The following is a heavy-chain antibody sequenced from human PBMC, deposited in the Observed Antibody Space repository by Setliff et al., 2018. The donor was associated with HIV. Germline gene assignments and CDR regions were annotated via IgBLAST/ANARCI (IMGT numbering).Heavy chain of an antibody. CDR3: ARDRGIAALSYYYYYMDV. Sequence: SETLSLTCTVSGGSISSGSYYWGWIRQPAGKGLEWIGHIYTSGSTNYNPSLKSRVTISVDTSKNQFSLKLSSVTAADTAVYYCARDRGIAALSYYYYYMDVWGKGTTVTVSS. V-gene: IGHV4-61*09. J-gene: IGHJ6*03. D-gene: IGHD6-25*01. CDR1: GGSISSGSYY. CDR2: IYTSGST.